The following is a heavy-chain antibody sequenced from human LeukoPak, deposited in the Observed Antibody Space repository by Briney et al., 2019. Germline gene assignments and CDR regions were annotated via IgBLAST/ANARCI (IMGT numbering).Heavy chain of an antibody. J-gene: IGHJ5*02. CDR3: ATMQWLVRYNWFDP. Sequence: ASVKVSCKVSGYTLTELSMHWVRQAPGKGLEWMGGFDPEDGETIYAQKFQGRVTMTEDTSTDTAYMELSSLRSEDTAVYYCATMQWLVRYNWFDPWGQGTLVTVSS. D-gene: IGHD6-19*01. CDR2: FDPEDGET. CDR1: GYTLTELS. V-gene: IGHV1-24*01.